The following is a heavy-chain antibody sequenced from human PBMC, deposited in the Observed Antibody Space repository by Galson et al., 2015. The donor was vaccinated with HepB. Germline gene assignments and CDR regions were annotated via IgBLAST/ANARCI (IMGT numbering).Heavy chain of an antibody. CDR2: INAGNGNT. CDR1: GYTFTSYA. D-gene: IGHD6-13*01. J-gene: IGHJ6*02. CDR3: ARFRFSSPPYYYGMDV. V-gene: IGHV1-3*01. Sequence: SVKVSCKASGYTFTSYAMHWVRQAPGQRLEWMGWINAGNGNTKYSQKFQGRVTITRDTSASTAYMELSSLRSEDTAVYYCARFRFSSPPYYYGMDVWGQGTTVTVSS.